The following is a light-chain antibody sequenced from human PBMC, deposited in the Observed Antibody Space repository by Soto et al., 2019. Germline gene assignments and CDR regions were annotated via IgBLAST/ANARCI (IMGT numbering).Light chain of an antibody. CDR3: QAWDSSTVV. CDR1: KSGDKY. V-gene: IGLV3-1*01. Sequence: SYELTQPPSVSVSPGPTASITCSGDKSGDKYACWYQQKPGQSPVLVIYQDSKRPSGIPERFSGSNSGNTATLTISGTQAMDEADYYCQAWDSSTVVFGGGTQLTVL. CDR2: QDS. J-gene: IGLJ2*01.